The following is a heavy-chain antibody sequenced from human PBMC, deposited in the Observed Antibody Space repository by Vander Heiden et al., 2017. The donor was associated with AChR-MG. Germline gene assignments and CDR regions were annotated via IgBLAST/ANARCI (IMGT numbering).Heavy chain of an antibody. D-gene: IGHD1-26*01. CDR2: INPSLDST. CDR1: GFTFTNYH. Sequence: QVQLVQSGAEVKKPGASLKVSCKTSGFTFTNYHMHSVRQAPRQRLWWVGTINPSLDSTHYAQKFQGRVRMTRDTSTKTVYMDMTSLRPEDTAVYFCARELTGSFYFDFWGQGSLVTVSS. V-gene: IGHV1-46*03. CDR3: ARELTGSFYFDF. J-gene: IGHJ4*02.